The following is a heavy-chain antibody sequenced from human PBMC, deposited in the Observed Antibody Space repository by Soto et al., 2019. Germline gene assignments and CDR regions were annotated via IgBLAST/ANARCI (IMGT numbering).Heavy chain of an antibody. V-gene: IGHV4-4*07. CDR1: GGSISSYY. Sequence: SETLSLTCTVSGGSISSYYWSWIRQPAGKGLEWIGRIYTSGSTNYNPSLKSRVTMSVDTSKNQFSLKLSSVTAAETAVYYCARDLSITMIVVVITYLFYYYYGMDVWGQGTTVTVSS. CDR2: IYTSGST. D-gene: IGHD3-22*01. CDR3: ARDLSITMIVVVITYLFYYYYGMDV. J-gene: IGHJ6*02.